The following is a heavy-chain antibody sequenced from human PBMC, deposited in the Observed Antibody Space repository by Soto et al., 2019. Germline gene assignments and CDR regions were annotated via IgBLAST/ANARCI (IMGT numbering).Heavy chain of an antibody. CDR1: GGSISSGGYY. J-gene: IGHJ6*02. CDR3: ACVSEAAAGSLVYYYYGMDV. D-gene: IGHD6-13*01. Sequence: PSETLSLTCTVSGGSISSGGYYWSWIRQHPGKGMEWIGYIYYRGSTYYNPSLKSRVTISVDTSKNQFSLKLSSVNAADTAVYIFACVSEAAAGSLVYYYYGMDVWGQGTTVTVSS. V-gene: IGHV4-31*03. CDR2: IYYRGST.